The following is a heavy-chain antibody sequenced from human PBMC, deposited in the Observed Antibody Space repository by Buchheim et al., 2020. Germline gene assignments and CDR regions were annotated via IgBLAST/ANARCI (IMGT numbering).Heavy chain of an antibody. CDR3: ARGGYDFRIDYFWYALDV. D-gene: IGHD3-3*01. V-gene: IGHV3-72*01. CDR1: GFTFSDHY. CDR2: SKNKGNRYTT. J-gene: IGHJ6*02. Sequence: EVQLVESGGGWVQPGGSLRLSCVVSGFTFSDHYMDWVRQAPGKGLQWVGRSKNKGNRYTTEYAASVEGRFTISRDVSTSSLYLQMKSLQSDDTAVYYCARGGYDFRIDYFWYALDVWGQGTT.